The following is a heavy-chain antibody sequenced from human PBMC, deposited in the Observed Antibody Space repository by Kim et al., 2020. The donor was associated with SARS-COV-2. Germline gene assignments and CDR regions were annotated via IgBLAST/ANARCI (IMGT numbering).Heavy chain of an antibody. D-gene: IGHD6-19*01. CDR3: ARAGGYSSGWGIADAFDI. Sequence: GGSLRLSCAASGFTFSSYSMNWVRQAPGKGLEWVSSISSSSSYIYYADSVKGRFTISRDNAKNSLYLQMNSLRAEDTAVYYCARAGGYSSGWGIADAFDIWGQGTMVTVSS. J-gene: IGHJ3*02. CDR1: GFTFSSYS. V-gene: IGHV3-21*01. CDR2: ISSSSSYI.